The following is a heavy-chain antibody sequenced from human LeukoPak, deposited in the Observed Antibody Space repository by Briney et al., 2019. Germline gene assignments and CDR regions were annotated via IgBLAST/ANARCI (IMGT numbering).Heavy chain of an antibody. CDR2: MNPNSGNT. J-gene: IGHJ5*02. CDR1: GYTFTSYD. Sequence: AASVKVSCKASGYTFTSYDINWVRQATGQGLAWMGWMNPNSGNTGYAQKFQGRVTMTRNTSISTAYMKLSSLRSEDTAVYYCARGRGTMVRGVIFRWFDPWGQGTLVTVSS. V-gene: IGHV1-8*01. D-gene: IGHD3-10*01. CDR3: ARGRGTMVRGVIFRWFDP.